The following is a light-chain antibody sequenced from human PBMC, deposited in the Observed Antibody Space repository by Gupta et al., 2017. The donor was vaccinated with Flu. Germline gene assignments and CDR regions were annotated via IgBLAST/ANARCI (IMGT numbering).Light chain of an antibody. CDR1: QSVSSSY. J-gene: IGKJ4*01. Sequence: TLSLSPGERASLSCRASQSVSSSYLAWYQQKPGQAPRLLIYDASSRATGIPERFSGSGSGTDFTLTISRWEPEDFAIYYCQQYGSTPPLTFGGGTKVEIK. V-gene: IGKV3-20*01. CDR2: DAS. CDR3: QQYGSTPPLT.